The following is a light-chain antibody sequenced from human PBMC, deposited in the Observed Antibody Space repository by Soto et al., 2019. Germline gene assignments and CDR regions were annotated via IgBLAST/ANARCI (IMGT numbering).Light chain of an antibody. Sequence: QSVLTQPAPVSGSPGQSIAISCTGTSSDVGGYSYVSWYQQQPGKAPKLVISDVSNRPSGVSDRFSGSKSGNTASLTISGLQTEDEADYYCASYTTSSTYVCGTGTKVTVL. V-gene: IGLV2-14*01. J-gene: IGLJ1*01. CDR1: SSDVGGYSY. CDR3: ASYTTSSTYV. CDR2: DVS.